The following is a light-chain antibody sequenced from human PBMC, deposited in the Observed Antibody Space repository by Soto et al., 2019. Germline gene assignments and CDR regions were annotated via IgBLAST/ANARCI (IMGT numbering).Light chain of an antibody. CDR3: MQPLQSGT. CDR1: QSLLHSNGYNY. V-gene: IGKV2-28*01. Sequence: DIVMTQSPLSLPVAPGEPASISCRSSQSLLHSNGYNYLDWYLQKPGQSPQLLIYLGSNRASGVPDRFSGSGTGTDFTLKNSRVEAEDVGVYYCMQPLQSGTGGQGTKVDIK. CDR2: LGS. J-gene: IGKJ1*01.